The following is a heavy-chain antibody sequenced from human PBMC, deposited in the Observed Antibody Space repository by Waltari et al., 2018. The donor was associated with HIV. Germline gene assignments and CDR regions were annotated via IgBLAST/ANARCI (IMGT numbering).Heavy chain of an antibody. CDR3: ARDPRLIPPFVPLDF. CDR2: INPESGGT. CDR1: GHTFTGYY. V-gene: IGHV1-2*02. Sequence: QVHLVQSGAEVKKPGASVQVSCTASGHTFTGYYMHWVRQAAGQGLEWMGWINPESGGTNYAQKFQGRVTMTRDASISTAYLELTRLRSDDTAVYYCARDPRLIPPFVPLDFWGQGTLVTVSS. J-gene: IGHJ4*02. D-gene: IGHD2-21*01.